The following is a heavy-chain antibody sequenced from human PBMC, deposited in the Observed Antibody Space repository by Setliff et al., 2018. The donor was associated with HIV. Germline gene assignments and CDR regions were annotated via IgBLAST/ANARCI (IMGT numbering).Heavy chain of an antibody. CDR2: VCQRGGI. V-gene: IGHV4-4*01. CDR3: VRASRDYYYYYMDT. J-gene: IGHJ6*03. CDR1: GDSIDSPHC. D-gene: IGHD3-16*01. Sequence: ETLSLTCTVSGDSIDSPHCWSWVRQSLEKGLEWIGEVCQRGGINYYPFFWSRATISMDKPKSHFSLRLTSVTAADTAVYFCVRASRDYYYYYMDTWGRGTTVTVSS.